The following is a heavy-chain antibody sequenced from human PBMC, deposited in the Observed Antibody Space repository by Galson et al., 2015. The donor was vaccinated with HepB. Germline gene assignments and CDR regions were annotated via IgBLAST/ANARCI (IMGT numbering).Heavy chain of an antibody. Sequence: SLRLSCAASGFTFSTYSMNWVRRAPGKGLEWLSYISSSSNYIYYRDSVKGRFTISRDNAKNSLYLQMNSLRDEDTAVYYCVTESELTLTVWGQGTLVTVSS. D-gene: IGHD1-7*01. CDR2: ISSSSNYI. CDR1: GFTFSTYS. CDR3: VTESELTLTV. J-gene: IGHJ4*02. V-gene: IGHV3-48*02.